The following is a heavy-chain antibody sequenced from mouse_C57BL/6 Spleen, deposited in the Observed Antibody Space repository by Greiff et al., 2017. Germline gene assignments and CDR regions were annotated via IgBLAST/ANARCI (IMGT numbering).Heavy chain of an antibody. D-gene: IGHD1-1*01. J-gene: IGHJ3*01. Sequence: QVQLQQSGAELMQPGASVKLSCKATGYTFTGYWIEWVKQRPGHGLEWIGEILPGSGSTNYKEKFKGKATFTADTSSNTAYMQLSSLTTEDSAIYYCASASYGSSYGFAYWGQGTLVTVSA. CDR1: GYTFTGYW. V-gene: IGHV1-9*01. CDR2: ILPGSGST. CDR3: ASASYGSSYGFAY.